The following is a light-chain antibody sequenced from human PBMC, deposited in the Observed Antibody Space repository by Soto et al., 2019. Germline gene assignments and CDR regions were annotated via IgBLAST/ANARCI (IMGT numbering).Light chain of an antibody. CDR1: QTVSSAN. J-gene: IGKJ2*01. CDR2: GTS. Sequence: ESLLTQSPGTLSLSPGEGATLSCRASQTVSSANLAWYQQKPGQAPRLLIYGTSIRATGIPDRFSGTRSGTDFTLNFRRLGPEDVAVYYCQQFAGSPAAFTFGQGTKMEI. CDR3: QQFAGSPAAFT. V-gene: IGKV3-20*01.